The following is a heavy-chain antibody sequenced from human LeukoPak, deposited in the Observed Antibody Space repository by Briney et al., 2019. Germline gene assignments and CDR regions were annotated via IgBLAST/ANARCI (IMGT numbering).Heavy chain of an antibody. CDR2: IYYSGST. CDR1: GGSISSYY. D-gene: IGHD3-9*01. J-gene: IGHJ3*02. CDR3: ARHTTYYDILTGYYYLDAFDI. V-gene: IGHV4-59*08. Sequence: SETLSLTCTVSGGSISSYYWSWIRQPPGEGLEWIGYIYYSGSTNYNPSLKSRVTISVDTSKNQFSLKLSSVTAADTAVYYCARHTTYYDILTGYYYLDAFDIWGQGTMVTVSS.